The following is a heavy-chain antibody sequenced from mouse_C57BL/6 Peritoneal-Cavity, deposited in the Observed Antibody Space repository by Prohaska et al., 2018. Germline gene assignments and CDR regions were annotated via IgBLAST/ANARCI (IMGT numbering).Heavy chain of an antibody. CDR2: IDPSDSYT. CDR3: ARVGFAY. J-gene: IGHJ3*01. Sequence: QRPGQGLEWIGVIDPSDSYTNYNQKFKGKATWTVDTSSSTAYMQLSSLTSEGSAVYYCARVGFAYWGQGTLVTVSA. V-gene: IGHV1-59*01.